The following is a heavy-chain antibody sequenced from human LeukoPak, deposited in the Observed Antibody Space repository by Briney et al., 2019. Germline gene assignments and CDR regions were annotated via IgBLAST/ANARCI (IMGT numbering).Heavy chain of an antibody. CDR1: GGSISSYY. D-gene: IGHD3-22*01. CDR2: IYYSGST. Sequence: SETLSLTCTVSGGSISSYYWSWIRQPPGKGLEWIGHIYYSGSTNYKPSLKSRVTISVETSKNQFSLKLRSVTAADTAVYYCARVTGYMIEDYFDYWGQGTLVTVSS. CDR3: ARVTGYMIEDYFDY. J-gene: IGHJ4*02. V-gene: IGHV4-59*01.